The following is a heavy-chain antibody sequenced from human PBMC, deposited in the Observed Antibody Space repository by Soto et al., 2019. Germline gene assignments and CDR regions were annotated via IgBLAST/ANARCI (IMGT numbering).Heavy chain of an antibody. D-gene: IGHD6-13*01. V-gene: IGHV4-4*07. Sequence: SETLSLTCTVSGGSISSFYWSWIRQPAGKGLEWIGRIYSGGRNNYSPSLKSRVTMSVDTSKDQFSLRLSSVTAADTAMYYCARGSSRWDYWGQGTLVTVSS. CDR3: ARGSSRWDY. J-gene: IGHJ4*02. CDR1: GGSISSFY. CDR2: IYSGGRN.